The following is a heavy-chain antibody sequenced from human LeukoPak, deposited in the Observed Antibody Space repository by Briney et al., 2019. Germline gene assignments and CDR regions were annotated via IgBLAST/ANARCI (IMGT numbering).Heavy chain of an antibody. J-gene: IGHJ4*02. CDR3: ARYNPLAVAAGDY. CDR2: ISPNSGGT. CDR1: GYTFTGYY. V-gene: IGHV1-2*02. Sequence: ASVKVSCKASGYTFTGYYMHWVRQAPGQGLEWMGWISPNSGGTNYAQKFQGRVPMTRDTSISTAYMELSRLRSDDTAVYYCARYNPLAVAAGDYWGQGTLVTVSS. D-gene: IGHD6-19*01.